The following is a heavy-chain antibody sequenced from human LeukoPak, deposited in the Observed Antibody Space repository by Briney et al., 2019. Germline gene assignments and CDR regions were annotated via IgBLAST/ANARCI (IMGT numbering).Heavy chain of an antibody. Sequence: GGSLRLSCAASGFTFSSYAMSWVRKAPGKGLEWFSIISGSSGSGGSTYYADSVKGRFTISRDNAKNSLYLQMNSLRAEDTAVYYCARETPYSNTWTDFDFWGQGTLVTVSS. CDR3: ARETPYSNTWTDFDF. CDR1: GFTFSSYA. D-gene: IGHD6-13*01. J-gene: IGHJ4*02. V-gene: IGHV3-23*01. CDR2: ISGSSGSGGST.